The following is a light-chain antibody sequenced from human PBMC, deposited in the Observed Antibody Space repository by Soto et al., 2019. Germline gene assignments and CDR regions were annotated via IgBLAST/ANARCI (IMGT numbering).Light chain of an antibody. CDR2: GNI. Sequence: QSVLTQPPSVSGAPGQRVSISCTGSSSNIGAGYDVYWYQQFPGTAPKLVIYGNINRPSGVPDRFSGSKSGTSASLDITGLQAEDEGNYYSQSYDDSLNGSGVFGGGTKLTVL. J-gene: IGLJ3*02. CDR3: QSYDDSLNGSGV. V-gene: IGLV1-40*01. CDR1: SSNIGAGYD.